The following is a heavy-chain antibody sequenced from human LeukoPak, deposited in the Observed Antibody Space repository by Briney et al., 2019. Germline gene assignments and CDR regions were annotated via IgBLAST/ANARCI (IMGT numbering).Heavy chain of an antibody. J-gene: IGHJ4*02. CDR2: IYPGDSDT. CDR1: GYSFTSYW. V-gene: IGHV5-51*01. D-gene: IGHD6-13*01. Sequence: GESLKISCKGSGYSFTSYWIGWVRQMPGKGLEWMGVIYPGDSDTRYSPSFQGQVTISADKSISTAYLQWSSLKASDTAMYYCARLGGTGSSWQKSPLDYWGQGTLVTVSS. CDR3: ARLGGTGSSWQKSPLDY.